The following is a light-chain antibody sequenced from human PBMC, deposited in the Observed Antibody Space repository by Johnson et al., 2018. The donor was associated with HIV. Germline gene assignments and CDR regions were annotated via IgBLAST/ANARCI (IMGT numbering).Light chain of an antibody. CDR1: NSNFGNYY. CDR3: GTWDSSLSVYV. Sequence: QSVLTQPPSVSAAPGQKVTISCSGNNSNFGNYYLSWYQHLPGTAPKLLIYDNYKRPSGIPARFSGSKSGTSATLGITGLQTGDEADYYCGTWDSSLSVYVFGTGTKVTVL. J-gene: IGLJ1*01. V-gene: IGLV1-51*01. CDR2: DNY.